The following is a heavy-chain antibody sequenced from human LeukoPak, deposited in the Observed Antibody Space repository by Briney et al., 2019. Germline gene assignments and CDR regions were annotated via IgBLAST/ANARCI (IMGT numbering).Heavy chain of an antibody. CDR2: IGTAGDT. D-gene: IGHD3-22*01. CDR1: GFTFSSYD. J-gene: IGHJ4*02. V-gene: IGHV3-13*01. CDR3: ARDIGNYYDSGYFDY. Sequence: PGGSLRLSCAASGFTFSSYDMHWVRQATGKGLEWVSAIGTAGDTYYPGSVKGRFTISRENAKNSLYLQMNSLRAGDTAVYYCARDIGNYYDSGYFDYWGQGTLVTVSS.